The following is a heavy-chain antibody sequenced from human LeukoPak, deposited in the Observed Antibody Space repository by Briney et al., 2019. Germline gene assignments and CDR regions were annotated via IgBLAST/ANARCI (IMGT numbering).Heavy chain of an antibody. D-gene: IGHD3-22*01. CDR3: GRGPPNYYDRSVYYFVDY. V-gene: IGHV3-30-3*01. J-gene: IGHJ4*02. Sequence: PGGSLRLSCAASGFTFSSYAIHWVRQAPGKGLEWVAVISYDGSNKYYADSVKGRFTISRDISKNTLYLQMNSLRAEDTAVYYCGRGPPNYYDRSVYYFVDYWGQGTLVTVSS. CDR2: ISYDGSNK. CDR1: GFTFSSYA.